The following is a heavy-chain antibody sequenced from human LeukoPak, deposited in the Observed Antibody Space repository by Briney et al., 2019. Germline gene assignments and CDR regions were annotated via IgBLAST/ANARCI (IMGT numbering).Heavy chain of an antibody. CDR3: ARAVSAAAAWFDP. D-gene: IGHD6-13*01. J-gene: IGHJ5*02. V-gene: IGHV4-34*01. CDR1: GGSFSGYY. CDR2: INHSGST. Sequence: SETLSLTCAVYGGSFSGYYWSWIRQPPGKGLEWIGEINHSGSTNYNPSLKSRVAISVDTSKNQFSLKLSSVPAADTAVYYCARAVSAAAAWFDPRGQGTLVTVSS.